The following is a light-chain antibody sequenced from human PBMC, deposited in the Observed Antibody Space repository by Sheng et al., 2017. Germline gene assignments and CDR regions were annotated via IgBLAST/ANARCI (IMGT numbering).Light chain of an antibody. Sequence: EIVMTQSPATLSVSPGERATLSCRASQSVSSNLAWYQQKPGQAPRLLIFGASTRATGIPARFSGSGSGTDFTLTISSLEPDDFAVYYCQRRSDWPPIYTFGQGTKLEIK. V-gene: IGKV3-15*01. CDR1: QSVSSN. CDR2: GAS. J-gene: IGKJ2*01. CDR3: QRRSDWPPIYT.